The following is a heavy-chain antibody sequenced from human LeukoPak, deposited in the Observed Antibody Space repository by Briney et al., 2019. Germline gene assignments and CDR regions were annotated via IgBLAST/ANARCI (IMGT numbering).Heavy chain of an antibody. CDR1: GFTFSNYW. CDR2: INSDGSST. CDR3: ASPMTTVTPGGY. Sequence: GGSLRLSCVASGFTFSNYWMHWVRQAPGKGLVWVSRINSDGSSTSYADSVKGRFTISRDNAKNTLYLQMNSLRAGDTAVYYCASPMTTVTPGGYWGQGTLVTVSS. J-gene: IGHJ4*02. D-gene: IGHD4-17*01. V-gene: IGHV3-74*01.